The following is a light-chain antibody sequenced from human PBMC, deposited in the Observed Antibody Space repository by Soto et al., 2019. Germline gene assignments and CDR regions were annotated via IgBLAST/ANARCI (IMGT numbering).Light chain of an antibody. CDR1: QSVSSSY. Sequence: EIVLTQSPGTLSLSPGERATLSCRASQSVSSSYLAWYQQKPGQAPRLLIYGASSRATGIPDRFSGSGSGTDFTLTISRLEREDFAVYYCQHLRTFGQGTKLEIK. J-gene: IGKJ2*01. CDR2: GAS. V-gene: IGKV3-20*01. CDR3: QHLRT.